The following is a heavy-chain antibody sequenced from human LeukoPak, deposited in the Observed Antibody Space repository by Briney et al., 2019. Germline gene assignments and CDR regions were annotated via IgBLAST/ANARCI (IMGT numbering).Heavy chain of an antibody. V-gene: IGHV5-51*01. CDR2: IYPGDSDT. J-gene: IGHJ3*02. CDR1: GYSFTSYW. D-gene: IGHD6-13*01. Sequence: ESLKISCKGSGYSFTSYWIGWVRQMPGKGLEWMGIIYPGDSDTRYSPSFQSQVTISADKSISTAYLQWSSPKASDTAMYYCARNSSSWYEDAFDIWGQGTMVTVSS. CDR3: ARNSSSWYEDAFDI.